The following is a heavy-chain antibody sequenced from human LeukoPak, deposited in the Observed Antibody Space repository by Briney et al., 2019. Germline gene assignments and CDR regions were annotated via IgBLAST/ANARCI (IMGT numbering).Heavy chain of an antibody. Sequence: TGGSLRLSCAASGFTFSSYWMNWVRQAPGKGLEWVANIRQDGSEKYYVDSVKGRFTISRDNTKDSLYLQMNSLRVEDTAVYYCSRDSWGSGYWGQGTLVTVSS. CDR1: GFTFSSYW. CDR2: IRQDGSEK. D-gene: IGHD3-16*01. CDR3: SRDSWGSGY. V-gene: IGHV3-7*01. J-gene: IGHJ4*02.